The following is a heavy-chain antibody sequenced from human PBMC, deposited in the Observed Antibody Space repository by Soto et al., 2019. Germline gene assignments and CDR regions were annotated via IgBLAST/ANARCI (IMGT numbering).Heavy chain of an antibody. J-gene: IGHJ6*02. CDR1: GASVSSDSYS. CDR2: FYFTGST. Sequence: QVRLQESGPGLVKPSETLSLTCTVSGASVSSDSYSWAWIRQPPGKGLEWIGCFYFTGSTKTNPSLQSRVSISVDEAKNPMSLKLNSVTAADTAVYYCAKDPRFYGMDVWGQGTTVTVS. V-gene: IGHV4-61*01. CDR3: AKDPRFYGMDV.